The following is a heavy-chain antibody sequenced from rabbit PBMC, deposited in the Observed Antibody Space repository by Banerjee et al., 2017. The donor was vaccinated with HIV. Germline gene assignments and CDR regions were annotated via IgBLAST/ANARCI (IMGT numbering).Heavy chain of an antibody. CDR2: IYTGSGNT. V-gene: IGHV1S40*01. CDR1: GFDFSSGYC. CDR3: ARDDGSNSGYDLAL. Sequence: QSLEESGGGLVKPGASLTLTCTASGFDFSSGYCMCWVRQAPGKGLEWIACIYTGSGNTYYANWAKGRFTISKTSSTTVTLQMTSLTAADTAAYFCARDDGSNSGYDLALWGPGTLVTVS. J-gene: IGHJ4*01. D-gene: IGHD1-1*01.